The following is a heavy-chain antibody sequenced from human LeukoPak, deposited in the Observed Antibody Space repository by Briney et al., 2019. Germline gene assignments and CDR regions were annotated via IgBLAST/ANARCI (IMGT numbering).Heavy chain of an antibody. CDR1: GYTFTSYG. Sequence: ASVKVSCKASGYTFTSYGISWVRQAPGQGLEWMGGIIPIFGTANYAQKFQGRVTITADESTSTAYMELSSLRSEDTAVYYCARGRERYDILTGYYDWGQGTLVTVSS. CDR3: ARGRERYDILTGYYD. D-gene: IGHD3-9*01. V-gene: IGHV1-69*13. J-gene: IGHJ4*02. CDR2: IIPIFGTA.